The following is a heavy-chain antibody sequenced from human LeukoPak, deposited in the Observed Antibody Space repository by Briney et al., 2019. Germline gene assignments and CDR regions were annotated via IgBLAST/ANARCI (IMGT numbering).Heavy chain of an antibody. CDR2: ISSSSSYI. D-gene: IGHD6-13*01. J-gene: IGHJ4*02. CDR3: AKGDSYSSSSVVDY. CDR1: GFTFSSYS. Sequence: KAGGSLRLSCAASGFTFSSYSMNWVRQAPGKGLEWVSSISSSSSYIYYADSVKGRFTISRDNAKNSLYLQINSLRAEDTALYYCAKGDSYSSSSVVDYWGQGTLVTVSS. V-gene: IGHV3-21*04.